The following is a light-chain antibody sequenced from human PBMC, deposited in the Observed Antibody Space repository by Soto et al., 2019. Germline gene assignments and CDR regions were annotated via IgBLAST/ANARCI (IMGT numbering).Light chain of an antibody. Sequence: QSVLTQPPSVSGAPGQRVTISCTGSSSNIGAGYDVHWYQQLPGTAPKLLIYGNSNRPSGVPDRFSGSNSGTLASLAITGLQAEDEADYYCQSYDSSLSGWVFGGGTKLTVL. J-gene: IGLJ3*02. CDR2: GNS. CDR1: SSNIGAGYD. CDR3: QSYDSSLSGWV. V-gene: IGLV1-40*01.